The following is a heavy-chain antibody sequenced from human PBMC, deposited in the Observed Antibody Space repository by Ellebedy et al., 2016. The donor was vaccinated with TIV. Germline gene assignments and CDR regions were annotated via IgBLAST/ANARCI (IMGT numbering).Heavy chain of an antibody. D-gene: IGHD3-10*01. V-gene: IGHV1-18*04. J-gene: IGHJ5*02. Sequence: ASVKVSCKASGYTLSNYGISWVRQAPGQGPEWMGWITTYSGDTKSAQKFEGRLTMTADTSTSTVYMELRSLRFDDTAMYYCARNFAEGYYASGSQIGVSFDPWGQGTLVTVSS. CDR1: GYTLSNYG. CDR3: ARNFAEGYYASGSQIGVSFDP. CDR2: ITTYSGDT.